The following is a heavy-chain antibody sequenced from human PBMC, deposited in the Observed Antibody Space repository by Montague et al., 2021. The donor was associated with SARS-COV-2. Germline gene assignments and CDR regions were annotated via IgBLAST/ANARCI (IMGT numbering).Heavy chain of an antibody. J-gene: IGHJ6*02. D-gene: IGHD1-26*01. CDR1: GFTVSRNY. V-gene: IGHV3-66*01. Sequence: SLRLSCAASGFTVSRNYMGWVRQAPGKGLEWVSVIFGGGSTNYADSAKGRFTISRDISQNTLYLQMNSLRAEDMAVYYCAKGGTSYFYGMDVWGQGTTVAVSS. CDR2: IFGGGST. CDR3: AKGGTSYFYGMDV.